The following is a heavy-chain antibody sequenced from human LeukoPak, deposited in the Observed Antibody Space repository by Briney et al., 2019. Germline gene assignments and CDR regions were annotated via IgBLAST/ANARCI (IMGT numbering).Heavy chain of an antibody. CDR2: IIPIFGTA. CDR1: GGTFSSYA. J-gene: IGHJ4*02. D-gene: IGHD2-2*01. CDR3: ARVRYCSSTSCYPGRPSFDY. V-gene: IGHV1-69*13. Sequence: SVRVSCKASGGTFSSYAISWVRQAPGQGLEWMGGIIPIFGTANYAQKFQGRVTITADESTSTAYMELSSLRSEDTAVYYCARVRYCSSTSCYPGRPSFDYWGQGTLVTVSS.